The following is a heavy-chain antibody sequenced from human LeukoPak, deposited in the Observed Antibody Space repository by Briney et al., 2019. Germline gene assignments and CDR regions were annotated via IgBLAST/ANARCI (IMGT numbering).Heavy chain of an antibody. D-gene: IGHD6-13*01. CDR2: IWYDGSNK. J-gene: IGHJ4*02. CDR3: ASQYTSSRIFDD. CDR1: GFTFSSYG. V-gene: IGHV3-33*01. Sequence: GGSLRLSCAASGFTFSSYGMHWVRQAPGKGLEWVAVIWYDGSNKYYADSVKGRFTISRDNSKNTLYLQMNSLRAEDTAVYFCASQYTSSRIFDDWGQGTLVTVSS.